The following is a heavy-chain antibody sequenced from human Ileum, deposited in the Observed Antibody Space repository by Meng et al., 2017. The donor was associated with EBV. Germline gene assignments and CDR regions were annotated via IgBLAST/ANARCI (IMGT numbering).Heavy chain of an antibody. Sequence: QGQLQESGQGLGNASGTLSLTCAVSGGSISSSNWWSWVRQAPGKGLEWIGEIHHTESTNYNPSLKSRVTISVDKSKNQFSLKLSSVTAADTAVYYCARESYSDSSGYYSLDYWGQGSLVTVSS. CDR1: GGSISSSNW. CDR3: ARESYSDSSGYYSLDY. D-gene: IGHD3-22*01. V-gene: IGHV4-4*02. CDR2: IHHTEST. J-gene: IGHJ4*02.